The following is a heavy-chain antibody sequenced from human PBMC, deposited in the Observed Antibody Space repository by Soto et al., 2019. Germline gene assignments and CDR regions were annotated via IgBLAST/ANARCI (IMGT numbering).Heavy chain of an antibody. J-gene: IGHJ5*02. CDR1: GGSISEKY. D-gene: IGHD6-13*01. CDR2: IFANGHT. CDR3: VASLAASGLNWLDP. V-gene: IGHV4-4*07. Sequence: SETLSLTCSVSGGSISEKYWNWVRQPPGKGLEWIGLIFANGHTDYNPSLKSRVTMSVDASKNQFSLRLTSMTAADTAVYYCVASLAASGLNWLDPWGRGTLVTVSS.